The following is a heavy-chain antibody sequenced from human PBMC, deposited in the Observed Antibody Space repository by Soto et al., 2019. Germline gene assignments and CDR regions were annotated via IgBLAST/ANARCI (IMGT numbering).Heavy chain of an antibody. CDR3: AGGGAPIHYGMDV. CDR2: ISYDGSNK. CDR1: GFTFSSYA. J-gene: IGHJ6*02. Sequence: HPGGSLRLSCAASGFTFSSYAMHWVRQAPGKGLEWVAVISYDGSNKYYADSVKGRFTISRDNSKNTLYLQMNSLRAEDTAVYYCAGGGAPIHYGMDVWGQGTTVTVSS. V-gene: IGHV3-30-3*01. D-gene: IGHD3-16*01.